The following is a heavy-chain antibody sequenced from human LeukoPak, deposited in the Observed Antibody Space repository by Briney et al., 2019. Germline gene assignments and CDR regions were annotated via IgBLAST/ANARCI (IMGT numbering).Heavy chain of an antibody. D-gene: IGHD6-13*01. Sequence: SETLSLTCTVSGGSISSSSYYWGWIRQPPGKGLEGIGSIYYSGSTYYNPSLKSRVTISVDTSKNQFSLKLSSVTAADTAVYYCARTRRWPNFDYWGQGTLVTVSS. J-gene: IGHJ4*02. CDR2: IYYSGST. V-gene: IGHV4-39*01. CDR3: ARTRRWPNFDY. CDR1: GGSISSSSYY.